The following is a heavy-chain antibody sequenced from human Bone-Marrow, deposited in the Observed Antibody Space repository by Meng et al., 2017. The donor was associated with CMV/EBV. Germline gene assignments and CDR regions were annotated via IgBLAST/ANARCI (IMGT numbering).Heavy chain of an antibody. CDR1: GYRFTHSR. J-gene: IGHJ4*02. CDR3: ARRICSSTGVPYDY. D-gene: IGHD2-2*01. V-gene: IGHV5-10-1*01. Sequence: SGYRFTHSRVRWVPQQSRKGPVLMGGNHPRDSYNNYRPSFQGHVTISTGKSISTAYLQWSSLKASDTAMYYFARRICSSTGVPYDYWGQGTLVTVSS. CDR2: NHPRDSYN.